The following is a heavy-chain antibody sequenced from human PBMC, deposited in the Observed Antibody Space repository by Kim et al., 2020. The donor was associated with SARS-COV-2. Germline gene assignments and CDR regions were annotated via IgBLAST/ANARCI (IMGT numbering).Heavy chain of an antibody. CDR1: GFTFSSYA. CDR3: ATKGLGEC. CDR2: ISYDGSNK. Sequence: GGSLRLSCAASGFTFSSYAMHWVRQAPGKGLEWVAVISYDGSNKYYADSVKGRFTISRDNSKNTLYLQMNSLRAEDTAVYYCATKGLGECWGQGTMVTVS. D-gene: IGHD3-10*01. J-gene: IGHJ3*01. V-gene: IGHV3-30*04.